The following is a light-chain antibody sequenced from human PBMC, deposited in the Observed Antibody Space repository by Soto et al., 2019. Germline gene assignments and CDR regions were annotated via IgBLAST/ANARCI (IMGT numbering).Light chain of an antibody. V-gene: IGKV1-16*01. Sequence: DIQMTQSPSSLSASIGDRVTITCRASQGINNYLAWFQQKTGEAPKSLISAASTLQSGVPSRFSGKGSGTDFTLTLSGLQPEDFATYYCQQYKSYPHPFGQGTRLEI. J-gene: IGKJ2*01. CDR2: AAS. CDR1: QGINNY. CDR3: QQYKSYPHP.